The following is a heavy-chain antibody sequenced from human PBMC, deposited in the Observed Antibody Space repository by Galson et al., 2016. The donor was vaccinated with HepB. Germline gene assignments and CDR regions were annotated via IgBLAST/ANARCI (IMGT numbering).Heavy chain of an antibody. Sequence: SLRLSCAGSGFSFNTYSMAWVRLTPGRGLEWVSGITGRSDRTYYADSVKGRFTISRDNSNRTLYLQMNSLRAEDTAIYYCAKGNYFDSNGHLDYWGQGTLVTVSS. V-gene: IGHV3-23*01. J-gene: IGHJ4*02. CDR1: GFSFNTYS. CDR3: AKGNYFDSNGHLDY. CDR2: ITGRSDRT. D-gene: IGHD3-22*01.